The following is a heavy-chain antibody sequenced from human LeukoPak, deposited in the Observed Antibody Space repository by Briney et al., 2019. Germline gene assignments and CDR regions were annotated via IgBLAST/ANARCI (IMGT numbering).Heavy chain of an antibody. CDR1: GDTFSNYA. CDR3: SKSLGHSSGYYFDAFDI. J-gene: IGHJ3*02. V-gene: IGHV1-69*13. CDR2: ILPIIGAT. D-gene: IGHD3-22*01. Sequence: SVKVSCKSSGDTFSNYAIYWVRQAPGQGLEWVGGILPIIGATKNGQKLQGRVTFTADESTSTVYMELSSLRSEDTAIYYCSKSLGHSSGYYFDAFDIWGQGTMVTVSS.